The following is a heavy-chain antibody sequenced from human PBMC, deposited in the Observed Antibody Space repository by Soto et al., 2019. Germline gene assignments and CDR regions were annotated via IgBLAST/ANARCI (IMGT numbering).Heavy chain of an antibody. CDR1: GGTFSSYA. J-gene: IGHJ4*02. CDR3: ARAKGRDGLLKAPYFDY. Sequence: SVKVSCTASGGTFSSYAISWVRQAPVQGLELMGGIIPIFGPANYAQKFQGRVTLTADESTSTAYMELSSLRSEDTAVYECARAKGRDGLLKAPYFDYGGQGTLVTVSS. V-gene: IGHV1-69*13. CDR2: IIPIFGPA. D-gene: IGHD2-15*01.